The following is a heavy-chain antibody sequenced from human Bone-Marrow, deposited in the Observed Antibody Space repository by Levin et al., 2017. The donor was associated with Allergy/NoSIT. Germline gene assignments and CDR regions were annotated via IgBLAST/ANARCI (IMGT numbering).Heavy chain of an antibody. J-gene: IGHJ4*02. CDR3: ARDGGYCSGGSCNHFDC. Sequence: GESLKISCKASGYSFTSYYMHWVRQAPGHGLEWMGLINPSGGSTNYAQKFQGSVTMTRDTSTSTVYMELSSLRSEDTAVYYCARDGGYCSGGSCNHFDCWGQGTLVTVSS. D-gene: IGHD2-15*01. CDR1: GYSFTSYY. CDR2: INPSGGST. V-gene: IGHV1-46*01.